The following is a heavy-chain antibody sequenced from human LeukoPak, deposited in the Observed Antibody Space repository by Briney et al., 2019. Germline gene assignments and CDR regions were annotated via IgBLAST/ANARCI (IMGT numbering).Heavy chain of an antibody. Sequence: GGSLRLSCAASGFTFSSYGMHWVRQAPGKGLEWVAVIWYDGSNKYYADSVKGRFTISRDNSKNTLYLQMDSLRAEDTAAYYCARDPGVRWLVGFDYWGQGTLVTVSS. D-gene: IGHD6-19*01. CDR1: GFTFSSYG. J-gene: IGHJ4*02. CDR3: ARDPGVRWLVGFDY. CDR2: IWYDGSNK. V-gene: IGHV3-33*01.